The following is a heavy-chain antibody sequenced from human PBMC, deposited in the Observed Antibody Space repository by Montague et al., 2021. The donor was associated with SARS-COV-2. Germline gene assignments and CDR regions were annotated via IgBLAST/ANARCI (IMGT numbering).Heavy chain of an antibody. V-gene: IGHV4-39*01. CDR2: IYYSGST. J-gene: IGHJ3*02. Sequence: IYYSGSTYYNPSFKSRVTISVDTSKNPLSLKLSSVNAADTSVYYCAMRGGALDAFDIWVQGTMVIV. CDR3: AMRGGALDAFDI. D-gene: IGHD3-10*01.